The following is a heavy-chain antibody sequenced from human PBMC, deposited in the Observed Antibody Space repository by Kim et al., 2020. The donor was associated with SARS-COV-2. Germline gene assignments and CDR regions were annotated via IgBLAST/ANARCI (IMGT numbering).Heavy chain of an antibody. CDR2: IFYSGST. J-gene: IGHJ4*02. CDR1: DAYISSYY. CDR3: AKPYSTAWFSLDF. Sequence: SETLSLTCTVSDAYISSYYWSWIRQSPGKGLEWIGYIFYSGSTRYNPSLKSRVTISEDPSKSQFSLRLTSLTPADTAIYYCAKPYSTAWFSLDFWGPGILVTVSS. D-gene: IGHD1-26*01. V-gene: IGHV4-59*01.